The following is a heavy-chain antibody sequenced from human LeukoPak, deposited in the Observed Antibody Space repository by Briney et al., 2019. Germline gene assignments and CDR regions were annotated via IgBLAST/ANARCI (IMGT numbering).Heavy chain of an antibody. CDR2: NNGDGSTT. J-gene: IGHJ5*02. CDR1: GFTFSSYW. CDR3: ARDPRNVGLAP. Sequence: QAGGSLRLSCAASGFTFSSYWMHWVRQAPGKGLMYISRNNGDGSTTNYADVVKGRFTMSRDNVKNTLYLQMNSLRVEDTAVYYCARDPRNVGLAPWGQGTLVTVSS. D-gene: IGHD2-15*01. V-gene: IGHV3-74*01.